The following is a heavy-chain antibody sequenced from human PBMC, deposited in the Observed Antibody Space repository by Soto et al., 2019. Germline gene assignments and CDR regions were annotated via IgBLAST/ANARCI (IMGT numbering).Heavy chain of an antibody. CDR1: GFTVSSNY. Sequence: GGSLRLSCAASGFTVSSNYMSWVRQAPGKGLEWVSVIYSGGSTYYADSVKGRFTISRDNSKNTLYLQMNSLRAEDTVVYYCASDCIVGATTPTDVGAQGTTVTVSS. CDR3: ASDCIVGATTPTDV. D-gene: IGHD1-26*01. J-gene: IGHJ6*02. V-gene: IGHV3-66*01. CDR2: IYSGGST.